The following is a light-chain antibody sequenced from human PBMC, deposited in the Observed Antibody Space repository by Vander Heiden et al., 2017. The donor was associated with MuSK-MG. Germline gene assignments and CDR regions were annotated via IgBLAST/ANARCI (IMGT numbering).Light chain of an antibody. CDR3: QQCYSSPGG. CDR1: HSAVYRPNNNNY. Sequence: DIVMTHSPDSLPGALVERATIHCKSRHSAVYRPNNNNYLAWYQQKPGQPPHLLIYGTSTRASGVPDRFSGSGSGTDFTLTISSLQAEDVAVYYCQQCYSSPGGFGGGTKVEIK. V-gene: IGKV4-1*01. CDR2: GTS. J-gene: IGKJ4*01.